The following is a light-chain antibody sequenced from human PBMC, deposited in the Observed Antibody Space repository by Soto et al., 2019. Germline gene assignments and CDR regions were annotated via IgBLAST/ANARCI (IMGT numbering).Light chain of an antibody. CDR2: DAY. J-gene: IGKJ5*01. V-gene: IGKV1-5*01. Sequence: DIQMTQSPSTLSASVEDRVTITCRASQSISSWLAWYQQKPGKAHKLXIYDAYSLESGVQSRFSGSGSGTEFTLTISSLQPDDFATYYCQQYNTAPLTFGQGTRLEIK. CDR1: QSISSW. CDR3: QQYNTAPLT.